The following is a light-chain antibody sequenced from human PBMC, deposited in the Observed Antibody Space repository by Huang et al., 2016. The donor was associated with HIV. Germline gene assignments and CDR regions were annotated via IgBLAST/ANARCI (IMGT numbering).Light chain of an antibody. Sequence: IQMTQSPTSMSASVGDRVSIACRASQSISTYLNWYQQKPGKAPKLLIPSASALHSGVPSRFSGSGYGTDFTLTISGLQLDDFATYYCQQSYSALSSFGPGTRL. J-gene: IGKJ5*01. CDR1: QSISTY. V-gene: IGKV1-39*01. CDR3: QQSYSALSS. CDR2: SAS.